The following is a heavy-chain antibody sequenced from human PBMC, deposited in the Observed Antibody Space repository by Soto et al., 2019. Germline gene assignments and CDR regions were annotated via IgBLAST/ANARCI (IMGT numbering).Heavy chain of an antibody. CDR3: VKPRDVGRVNGAFDI. D-gene: IGHD1-26*01. Sequence: EVQLLESGGGLVQPGGSLRLSCAASGFTFSNYAMNWVRQTPLKGLEWVSGISADGDRTYYADSRKGRFTVSRDNSKNALHLQMNSLRADDTAVSYCVKPRDVGRVNGAFDIWGQGTMVTVSS. J-gene: IGHJ3*02. V-gene: IGHV3-23*01. CDR2: ISADGDRT. CDR1: GFTFSNYA.